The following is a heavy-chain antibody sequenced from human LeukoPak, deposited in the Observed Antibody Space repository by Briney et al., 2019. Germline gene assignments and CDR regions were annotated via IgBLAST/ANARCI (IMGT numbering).Heavy chain of an antibody. D-gene: IGHD1-26*01. CDR2: IYYSGST. CDR1: GGSISSSSYY. CDR3: ARLGAIRYYYYGMDV. J-gene: IGHJ6*02. Sequence: SETLSLTCTVSGGSISSSSYYWGCIRQPPGKGLEWIGSIYYSGSTYYNPSLKSRVTISVDTSKNQFSLKLSSATAADTAVYYCARLGAIRYYYYGMDVWGQGTTVTVSS. V-gene: IGHV4-39*01.